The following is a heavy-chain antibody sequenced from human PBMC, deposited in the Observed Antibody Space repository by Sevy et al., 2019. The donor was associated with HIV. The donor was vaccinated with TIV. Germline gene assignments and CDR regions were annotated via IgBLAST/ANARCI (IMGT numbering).Heavy chain of an antibody. D-gene: IGHD2-8*02. CDR1: GFTFSNHA. Sequence: GGSLRLSCAASGFTFSNHAMHWVRQAPGKGLEWVAFIRYDGSNEYYADSVKGRFTISGDNSNNPLYLKMNSLRPEDTAVYYCAKDRKVLLVVYAIPFDVFDIWGQGTMVTVSS. V-gene: IGHV3-30*02. J-gene: IGHJ3*02. CDR2: IRYDGSNE. CDR3: AKDRKVLLVVYAIPFDVFDI.